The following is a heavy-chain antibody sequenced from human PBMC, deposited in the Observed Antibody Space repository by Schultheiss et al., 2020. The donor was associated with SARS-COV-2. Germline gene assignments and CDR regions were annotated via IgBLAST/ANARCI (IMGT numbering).Heavy chain of an antibody. J-gene: IGHJ5*02. CDR2: ISSSSSTI. Sequence: LSLTCAVYGGSFSGYYWSWIRQPPGKGLEWVSYISSSSSTIYYADSVKGRFTISRDNAKNSLYLQMNSLRDEDTAVYYCARDDRGWFDPWGQGTLVTVSS. CDR3: ARDDRGWFDP. V-gene: IGHV3-11*04. CDR1: GGSFSGYY.